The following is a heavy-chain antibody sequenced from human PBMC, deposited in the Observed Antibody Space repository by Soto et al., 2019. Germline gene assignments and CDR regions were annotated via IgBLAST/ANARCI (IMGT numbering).Heavy chain of an antibody. CDR1: GFTFDDYT. CDR2: ISWDGNST. J-gene: IGHJ6*02. D-gene: IGHD2-2*01. Sequence: PGGSLRLYCAASGFTFDDYTLHWVRQAPGKGLEWVSLISWDGNSTYYADSVKGRFTISRDNSKNSLYLQMNSLRSEDTALYYCAKERAVVAPETINYFGMDVWGQGTTVTVSS. V-gene: IGHV3-43*01. CDR3: AKERAVVAPETINYFGMDV.